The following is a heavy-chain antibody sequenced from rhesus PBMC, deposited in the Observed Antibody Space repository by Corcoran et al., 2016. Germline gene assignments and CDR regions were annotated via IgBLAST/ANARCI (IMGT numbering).Heavy chain of an antibody. D-gene: IGHD6-31*01. CDR1: GGSISGYW. V-gene: IGHV4-165*01. Sequence: QVQLQESGPGLVKPSETLSLTCAVSGGSISGYWWGWIRQLPGKGLEWIGYICGSSGSTYYNPSLKSRVTIATGTSQNQFSLTMSSVTAADTAVYYCARVLGSGWYYFDYWGQGVLVTVSS. CDR2: ICGSSGST. CDR3: ARVLGSGWYYFDY. J-gene: IGHJ4*01.